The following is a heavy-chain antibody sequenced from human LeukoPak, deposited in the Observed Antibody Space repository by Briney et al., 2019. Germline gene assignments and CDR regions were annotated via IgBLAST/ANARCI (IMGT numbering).Heavy chain of an antibody. CDR2: IYYSGST. Sequence: SETLSLTCTVSGGSISSNYWSWIRQPPGKGLEWIGYIYYSGSTNYNPSLKSRVTISVDTSKNQFSLKLSSVTAADTAVYYCAIPYGDYVGAFDIWGQGTMVTVSS. CDR3: AIPYGDYVGAFDI. D-gene: IGHD4-17*01. V-gene: IGHV4-59*08. J-gene: IGHJ3*02. CDR1: GGSISSNY.